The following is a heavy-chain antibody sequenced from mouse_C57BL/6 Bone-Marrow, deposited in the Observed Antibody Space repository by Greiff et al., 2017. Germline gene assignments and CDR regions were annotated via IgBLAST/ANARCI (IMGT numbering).Heavy chain of an antibody. CDR3: TVELRLAY. J-gene: IGHJ3*01. V-gene: IGHV6-3*01. D-gene: IGHD3-2*02. CDR1: GFTFSNYW. CDR2: IRLKSDNYAT. Sequence: EVHLVESGGGLVQPGGSMKLSCVASGFTFSNYWMNWVRQSPEKGLEWVAQIRLKSDNYATNYAESVKGRFTISRDDSKSSVYLQMNNLRAEDTGIYYCTVELRLAYWGQGTLVTVSA.